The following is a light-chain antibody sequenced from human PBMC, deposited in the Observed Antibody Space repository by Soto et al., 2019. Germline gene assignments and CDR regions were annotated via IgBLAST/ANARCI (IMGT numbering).Light chain of an antibody. V-gene: IGKV3-20*01. J-gene: IGKJ4*01. CDR3: QQYNHWPLT. CDR1: QSVSISY. Sequence: EIVLTQSPGTLSLSPGERATLSCRASQSVSISYLAWYQQKSGQAPRLLIYGASNRATGIPDRFSGSGSGTDFTITISSLQSEDFEVYYCQQYNHWPLTFGGGTKVDIK. CDR2: GAS.